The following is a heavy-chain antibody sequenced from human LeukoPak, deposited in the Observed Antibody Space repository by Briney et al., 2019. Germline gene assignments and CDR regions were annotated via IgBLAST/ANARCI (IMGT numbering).Heavy chain of an antibody. V-gene: IGHV4-59*01. CDR1: GDSISSYY. CDR3: ARPARYCSGGSCWDS. D-gene: IGHD2-15*01. Sequence: PSETLSLTCTVSGDSISSYYWSWIRQPPGKGLEWIGNIYYSGSTNYNPSLKSRVTISVDTSKNQFSLKLTSVTAADTAIYYCARPARYCSGGSCWDSWGQGTLVTVSS. J-gene: IGHJ4*02. CDR2: IYYSGST.